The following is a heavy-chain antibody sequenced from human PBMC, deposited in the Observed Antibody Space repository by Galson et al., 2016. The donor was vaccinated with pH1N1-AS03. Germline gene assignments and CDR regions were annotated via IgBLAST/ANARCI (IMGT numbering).Heavy chain of an antibody. CDR2: ISAYNGDT. D-gene: IGHD6-19*01. CDR1: GYTFTSYG. Sequence: SVKVSCKASGYTFTSYGVSWARQAPGQGLEWMGWISAYNGDTKYAQRLQGRVTMTTETSTHTAYLELTSLRSDDTAVYYCARGRHWMVSYYFDYWGQGALVTVSS. V-gene: IGHV1-18*04. CDR3: ARGRHWMVSYYFDY. J-gene: IGHJ4*02.